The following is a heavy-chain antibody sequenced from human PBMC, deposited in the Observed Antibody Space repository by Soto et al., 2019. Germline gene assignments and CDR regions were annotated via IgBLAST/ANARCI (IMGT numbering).Heavy chain of an antibody. V-gene: IGHV1-18*01. J-gene: IGHJ5*02. CDR1: GYTFNTYG. CDR2: IGTHNGDT. Sequence: QVQLVQSGPEVKKPGASVKVSCKASGYTFNTYGFSWVRQAPGQGHEWVGWIGTHNGDTTYAQNFQGRVTMTIDTSTITSYMELRSLTSDDTAMYFCARDWRVAERFDPWGQGTLVTVSS. CDR3: ARDWRVAERFDP. D-gene: IGHD3-3*01.